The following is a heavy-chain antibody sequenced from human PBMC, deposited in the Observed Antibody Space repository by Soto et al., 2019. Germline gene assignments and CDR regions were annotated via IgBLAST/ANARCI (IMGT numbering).Heavy chain of an antibody. CDR3: ARGPHCSTNGCYVYWFDP. D-gene: IGHD2-8*01. Sequence: KQSQTLSLTCAISGDSVSGNSDAWNWIRQSPSGGLEWLGRTYYRSEWYNDYAVSVKSRITISPDTSRNQLSLQLNSVTPEDTAVYYCARGPHCSTNGCYVYWFDPWGQGTLVTVSS. J-gene: IGHJ5*02. V-gene: IGHV6-1*01. CDR2: TYYRSEWYN. CDR1: GDSVSGNSDA.